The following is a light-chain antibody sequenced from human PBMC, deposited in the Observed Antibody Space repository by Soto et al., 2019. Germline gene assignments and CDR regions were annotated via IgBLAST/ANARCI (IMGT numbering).Light chain of an antibody. V-gene: IGKV3-20*01. Sequence: EIVLTQSPGTLSLSPGERATLSCRASQSVSSIYLAWYQQKPGQAPRLLIYSASSRATGIPDRFSGSGSGTDFTLTISRLEPEDFAVYYCQQYGNSRGTFGQGTKVDIK. CDR2: SAS. CDR1: QSVSSIY. J-gene: IGKJ1*01. CDR3: QQYGNSRGT.